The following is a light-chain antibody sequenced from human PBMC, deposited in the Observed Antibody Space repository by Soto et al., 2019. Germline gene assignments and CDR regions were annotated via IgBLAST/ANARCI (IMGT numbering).Light chain of an antibody. J-gene: IGKJ1*01. CDR3: QQSYSTPPT. CDR1: QSISSY. CDR2: AAS. Sequence: DIQMTQSPSSLSASVGDRVTITCRASQSISSYLNWYQQKPGKAPKLLIYAASSLQSGVPSRFSGSGSGTDFTLTISSLQPEDFATYSCQQSYSTPPTFGQGTQVEIK. V-gene: IGKV1-39*01.